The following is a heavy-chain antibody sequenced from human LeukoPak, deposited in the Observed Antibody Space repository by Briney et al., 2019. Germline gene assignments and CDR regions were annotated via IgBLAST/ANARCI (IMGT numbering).Heavy chain of an antibody. CDR1: GFTFSSYA. CDR3: AKGGKWDVTPFDY. D-gene: IGHD1-26*01. J-gene: IGHJ4*02. CDR2: ISGSGGST. V-gene: IGHV3-23*01. Sequence: GGSLRLSCAASGFTFSSYAMSWVRQAPGKGLEWVSAISGSGGSTYYADSVKGRFTISRDNSKNTLFLQMNSLRAEDTAVYYCAKGGKWDVTPFDYWGQGTLVTVSS.